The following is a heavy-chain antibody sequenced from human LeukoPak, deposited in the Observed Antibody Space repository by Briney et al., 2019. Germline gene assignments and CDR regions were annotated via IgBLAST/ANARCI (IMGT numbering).Heavy chain of an antibody. D-gene: IGHD6-13*01. CDR2: IIPILGIA. CDR1: GGTFSSYA. CDR3: ATRIAAAGSSYYFDY. Sequence: ASVKVSCKASGGTFSSYAISWVRQAPGQGLEWMGRIIPILGIANYAQKFQGRVTITADKSTSTAYMELSSLGSEDTAVYYCATRIAAAGSSYYFDYWGQGTLVTVSS. J-gene: IGHJ4*02. V-gene: IGHV1-69*04.